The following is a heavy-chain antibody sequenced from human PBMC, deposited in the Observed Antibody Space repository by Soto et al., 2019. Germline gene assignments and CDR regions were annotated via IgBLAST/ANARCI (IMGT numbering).Heavy chain of an antibody. CDR1: GYTFTSYV. V-gene: IGHV1-18*04. CDR3: ARDRWEWLRFGFPLLGYYYYGMDV. D-gene: IGHD5-12*01. J-gene: IGHJ6*02. Sequence: ASMKVSSKASGYTFTSYVISWVRQAPGQGLEWMGWISAYNGNTNYAQKLQGRVTMTTDTSTSTAYMELRSLRSDDTAVYYCARDRWEWLRFGFPLLGYYYYGMDVWGQGTTVTVSS. CDR2: ISAYNGNT.